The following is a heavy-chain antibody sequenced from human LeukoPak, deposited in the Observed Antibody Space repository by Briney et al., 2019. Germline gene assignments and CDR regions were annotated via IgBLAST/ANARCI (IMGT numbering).Heavy chain of an antibody. CDR3: ARDLDSGGFVVDY. V-gene: IGHV1-2*02. D-gene: IGHD6-25*01. J-gene: IGHJ4*02. CDR1: GYTFTGYY. Sequence: ASVKVSCKASGYTFTGYYMHWVRQAPGQGPDWMGWLNPNSGGTNYAQKFQGRVTMTRDTSISTAYMELSRLRSDDTAVYYCARDLDSGGFVVDYWGQGTLVTVSS. CDR2: LNPNSGGT.